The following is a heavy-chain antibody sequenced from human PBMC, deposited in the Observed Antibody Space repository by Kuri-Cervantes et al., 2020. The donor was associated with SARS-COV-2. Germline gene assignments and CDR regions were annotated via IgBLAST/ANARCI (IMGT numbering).Heavy chain of an antibody. D-gene: IGHD3-10*01. CDR1: GFTFSSYW. Sequence: LSLTCAASGFTFSSYWMHWVRQAPGKGLVWVSRINSDGSYTNNADSVKGRFTLSRDNAKNMLYLQMNSLRAEDTAVYYCAANTKWDYGSGSNIDYWGQGTLVTVSS. V-gene: IGHV3-74*01. CDR3: AANTKWDYGSGSNIDY. CDR2: INSDGSYT. J-gene: IGHJ4*02.